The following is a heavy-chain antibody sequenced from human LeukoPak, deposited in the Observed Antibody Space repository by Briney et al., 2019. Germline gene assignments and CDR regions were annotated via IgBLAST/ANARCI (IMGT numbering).Heavy chain of an antibody. J-gene: IGHJ4*02. V-gene: IGHV3-73*01. D-gene: IGHD3-22*01. CDR1: GFTFSGSA. CDR2: IRSKANSYAT. Sequence: GGSLRLSCAAFGFTFSGSAMHWVRQASGKGLEWVGRIRSKANSYATTYAASVKGRFTISRDDSKNTAYLQMNSLKTEDTAVYYCIRREDYYDSSGYYYYFDYWGQGTLVTVSS. CDR3: IRREDYYDSSGYYYYFDY.